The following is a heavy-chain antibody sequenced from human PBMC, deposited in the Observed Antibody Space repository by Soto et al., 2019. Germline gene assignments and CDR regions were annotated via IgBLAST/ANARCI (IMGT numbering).Heavy chain of an antibody. CDR2: ISGTDDST. CDR1: GFTFSSYA. J-gene: IGHJ4*02. CDR3: ARRSWPPY. D-gene: IGHD2-15*01. V-gene: IGHV3-23*01. Sequence: EVQLLESGGGSVQPGGSLRLSCAASGFTFSSYAMNWVRQAPGKGLEWVSAISGTDDSTYYADSVKGRFTVSRDNSKNTPYLQINSLSAEDTAVYYCARRSWPPYWGQGTLVTASS.